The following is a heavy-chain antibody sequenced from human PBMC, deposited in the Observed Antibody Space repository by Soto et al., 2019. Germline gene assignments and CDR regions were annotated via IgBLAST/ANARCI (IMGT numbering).Heavy chain of an antibody. V-gene: IGHV1-46*01. CDR2: INPSGGST. CDR3: ARDLRRIAY. J-gene: IGHJ4*02. CDR1: GYTFTSYY. Sequence: ASVKVTCKASGYTFTSYYMHLVRQAPGQGLEWMGIINPSGGSTSYAQKFQGRVTMTRDNSKNTVYLQMNSLRVDDTAVYYCARDLRRIAYWGQGTLVTVSS. D-gene: IGHD6-25*01.